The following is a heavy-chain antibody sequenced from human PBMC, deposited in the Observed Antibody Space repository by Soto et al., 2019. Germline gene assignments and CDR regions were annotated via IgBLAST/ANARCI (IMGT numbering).Heavy chain of an antibody. V-gene: IGHV4-61*01. J-gene: IGHJ4*02. CDR2: IYSSGST. D-gene: IGHD5-18*01. CDR1: GDSVSSDNYY. Sequence: QVQLQESGPGLVKPSETLSLTCTVSGDSVSSDNYYWTWIRQPPGKGLEWIGYIYSSGSTNYNPSLTSRVTISLDTSTHQFSLKLTSVTAADTAVYYCARDIRGYSRAFDYWGQGALVTVSS. CDR3: ARDIRGYSRAFDY.